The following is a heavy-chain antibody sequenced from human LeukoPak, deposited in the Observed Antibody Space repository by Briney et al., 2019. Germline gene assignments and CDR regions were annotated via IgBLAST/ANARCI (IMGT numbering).Heavy chain of an antibody. D-gene: IGHD2-15*01. V-gene: IGHV3-21*01. J-gene: IGHJ4*02. CDR1: GFTFSSYS. Sequence: GGSLRLSCAASGFTFSSYSMNWVRQAPGKGLEWVSSISSSSSYIYYADSVKGRFTISRDNSKNTLYLQMNSLRAEDTAVYYCAKDGGSYGDYDYWGQGTLVTVSS. CDR2: ISSSSSYI. CDR3: AKDGGSYGDYDY.